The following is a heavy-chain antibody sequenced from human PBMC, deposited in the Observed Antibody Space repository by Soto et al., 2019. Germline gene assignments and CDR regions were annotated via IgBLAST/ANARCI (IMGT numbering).Heavy chain of an antibody. Sequence: QITLKESGPTLVKPTQTLTLTCTFSGFSLTTDRVGVGWIRQPPGEALEWLAVIYWDDSKTYRPSLESRLTITKDTSKHQVALTMTNMDSLETATYYCAHAYGGRSLYWGQGSLVTVSS. J-gene: IGHJ4*02. V-gene: IGHV2-5*02. CDR3: AHAYGGRSLY. D-gene: IGHD1-26*01. CDR2: IYWDDSK. CDR1: GFSLTTDRVG.